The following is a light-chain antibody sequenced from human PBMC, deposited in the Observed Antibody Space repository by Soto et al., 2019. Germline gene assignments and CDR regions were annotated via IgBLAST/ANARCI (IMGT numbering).Light chain of an antibody. Sequence: EIVMTQSQATLSVSPGEGATLSCRASQSVSSNLAWYQQKPGQAPRLLIYAASTRATGIPARFTGSGSGTEFTLPISSLQSDDFGVYYCQQYSSWPLTFGGGTKVEIK. CDR1: QSVSSN. J-gene: IGKJ4*01. V-gene: IGKV3-15*01. CDR3: QQYSSWPLT. CDR2: AAS.